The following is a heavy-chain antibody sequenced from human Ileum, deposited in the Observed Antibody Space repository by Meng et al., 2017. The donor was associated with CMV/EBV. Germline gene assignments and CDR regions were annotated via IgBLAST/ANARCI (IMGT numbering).Heavy chain of an antibody. D-gene: IGHD4-23*01. J-gene: IGHJ4*02. V-gene: IGHV4-39*06. CDR1: GGSTSSNSYY. Sequence: RLPLQESGPGLVTPSAPLSLTSSVAGGSTSSNSYYWGWIRQPPGKGLEWIANIYYSGSTYYNPSLKSRVTISVDASKNQFSLKLSSVTAADTAVYYCARGYGGIFDYWGQGTLVTVSS. CDR2: IYYSGST. CDR3: ARGYGGIFDY.